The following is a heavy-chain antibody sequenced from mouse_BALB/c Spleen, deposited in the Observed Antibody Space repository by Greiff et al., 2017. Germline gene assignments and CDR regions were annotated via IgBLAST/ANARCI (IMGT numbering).Heavy chain of an antibody. Sequence: EVQLQQSGAELVRPGALVKLSCKASGFNIKDYYMHRVKQRPEQGLEWIGWIDPENGNTIYDPKFQGKASITADTSSNTAYLQLSSLTSEDTAVYYCASYGYGWFAYWGQGTLVTVSA. D-gene: IGHD2-2*01. J-gene: IGHJ3*01. V-gene: IGHV14-1*02. CDR3: ASYGYGWFAY. CDR2: IDPENGNT. CDR1: GFNIKDYY.